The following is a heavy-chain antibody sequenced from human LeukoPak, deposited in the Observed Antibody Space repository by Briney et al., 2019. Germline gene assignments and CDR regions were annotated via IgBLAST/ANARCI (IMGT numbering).Heavy chain of an antibody. J-gene: IGHJ4*02. CDR1: GGSFSGYY. CDR3: ARALGYCSGGSCYSDY. D-gene: IGHD2-15*01. CDR2: INHSGST. V-gene: IGHV4-34*01. Sequence: SETLSLTCAVYGGSFSGYYWSWIRQPPGKGLELIGEINHSGSTNYNPSLKSRVTISVDTSKNQFSLKLSSVTAADTAVYYCARALGYCSGGSCYSDYWGQGTLVTVSS.